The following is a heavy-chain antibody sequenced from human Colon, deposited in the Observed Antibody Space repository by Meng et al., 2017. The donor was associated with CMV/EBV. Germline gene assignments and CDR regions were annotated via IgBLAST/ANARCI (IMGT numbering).Heavy chain of an antibody. V-gene: IGHV3-7*01. CDR3: ARVTQYYDFWSGYLSFDY. D-gene: IGHD3-3*01. Sequence: GGSLRLSCAASGITFSNYWMSWVRQAPGRGLEWVANIRQDGSEKYYVDSVKGRFTISRDNAKNSLYLQMNSLKAEDAAVYYCARVTQYYDFWSGYLSFDYWGQGTLVTVSS. J-gene: IGHJ4*02. CDR2: IRQDGSEK. CDR1: GITFSNYW.